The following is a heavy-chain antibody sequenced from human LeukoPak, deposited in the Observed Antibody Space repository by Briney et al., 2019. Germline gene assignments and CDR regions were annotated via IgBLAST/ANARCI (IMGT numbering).Heavy chain of an antibody. CDR3: ARDVSMDIGGSDC. V-gene: IGHV3-23*01. CDR1: GFTFSNYA. J-gene: IGHJ4*02. CDR2: ISGSTGST. D-gene: IGHD2-2*03. Sequence: GGSLRLSCAASGFTFSNYAMNWVRQAPGKGLEWVSLISGSTGSTYYADSVKGRFSISRDNSKNTIYLQMNSLRAEDTAVYYCARDVSMDIGGSDCWGPGTLVTVSS.